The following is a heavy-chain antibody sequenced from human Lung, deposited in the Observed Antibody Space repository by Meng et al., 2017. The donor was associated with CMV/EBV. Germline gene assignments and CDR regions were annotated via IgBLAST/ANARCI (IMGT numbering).Heavy chain of an antibody. CDR2: IRYDATNK. D-gene: IGHD1-26*01. CDR1: GFTFSSYE. CDR3: AKEVGGSYQVYNWFDP. V-gene: IGHV3-30*02. J-gene: IGHJ5*02. Sequence: GESLKISCAASGFTFSSYEMNWVRQAPGKGLEWVAFIRYDATNKYYADSVQGRFSISRHNSKNTVYLQMHSLRAEDTAVYYCAKEVGGSYQVYNWFDPWGQGTLVXVSS.